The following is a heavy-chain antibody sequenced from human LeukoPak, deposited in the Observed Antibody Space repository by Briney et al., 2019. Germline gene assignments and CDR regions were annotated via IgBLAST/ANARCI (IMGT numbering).Heavy chain of an antibody. Sequence: SETLSLTCTVSGVSVNSGDYYWGWIRQSPGKSLEGIGNIYSSGTTYYNPSLKSRVIISMDTSRNQFSLNLSSVTAADTAVYFCTRQLGTATMSVVDYWGQGTLVTVSS. CDR2: IYSSGTT. V-gene: IGHV4-39*01. D-gene: IGHD1-7*01. J-gene: IGHJ4*02. CDR1: GVSVNSGDYY. CDR3: TRQLGTATMSVVDY.